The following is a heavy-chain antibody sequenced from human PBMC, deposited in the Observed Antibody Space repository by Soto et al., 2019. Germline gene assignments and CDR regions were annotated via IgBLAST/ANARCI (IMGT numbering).Heavy chain of an antibody. Sequence: DVQLVESGGGLVQPGGSLRLSCAASGFTFSNSWMHWVRQVSGKGLEWVSRINADGTYTSYADSVKGRFTISRDNAKNTLYLHVNSLRAEDTAVYYCVKVLARGVGVPRFDFDSWGQGALVTVSS. CDR3: VKVLARGVGVPRFDFDS. V-gene: IGHV3-74*01. D-gene: IGHD3-10*01. CDR2: INADGTYT. J-gene: IGHJ4*02. CDR1: GFTFSNSW.